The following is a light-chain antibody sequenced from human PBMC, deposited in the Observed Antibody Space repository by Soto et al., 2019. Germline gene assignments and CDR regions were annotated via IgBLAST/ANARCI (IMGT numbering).Light chain of an antibody. CDR1: HSVDSN. CDR3: QQYDKWPLT. V-gene: IGKV3D-15*01. Sequence: EIVMTQSPGTLSVSTGQGATLSCRASHSVDSNLAWYQQKPGQAPRLLIFGASTRPTGIPDRFSGSGSGTEFTLTISSLQSEDFAVHYCQQYDKWPLTFGGGTKV. J-gene: IGKJ4*01. CDR2: GAS.